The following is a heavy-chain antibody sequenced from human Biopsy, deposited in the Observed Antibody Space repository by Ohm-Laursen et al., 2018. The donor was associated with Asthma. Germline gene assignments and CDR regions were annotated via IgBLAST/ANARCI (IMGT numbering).Heavy chain of an antibody. Sequence: SVKVSCKASGYTFTSYYMHWVRQAPGQWLEWMGIINPSGGSTSYAQKFQGRVTMTRDTSTSTVYMELSSLRSEDTAVYYCARRGITGTTLDYWGQGTLVTVSS. CDR3: ARRGITGTTLDY. CDR2: INPSGGST. CDR1: GYTFTSYY. J-gene: IGHJ4*02. V-gene: IGHV1-46*01. D-gene: IGHD1-7*01.